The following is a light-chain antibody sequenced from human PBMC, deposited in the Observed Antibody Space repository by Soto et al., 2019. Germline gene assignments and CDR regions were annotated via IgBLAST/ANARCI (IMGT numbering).Light chain of an antibody. CDR1: QSVSSY. Sequence: EIGLTQSPATLSLSPGERATLSCRASQSVSSYLAWYQQKPGQAPRLLIYDASNRATGIPARFSGSGSGTDFTLTISSLEPEDFAVYYCQQRSNWPPITFGQGTLLEI. CDR2: DAS. CDR3: QQRSNWPPIT. V-gene: IGKV3-11*01. J-gene: IGKJ5*01.